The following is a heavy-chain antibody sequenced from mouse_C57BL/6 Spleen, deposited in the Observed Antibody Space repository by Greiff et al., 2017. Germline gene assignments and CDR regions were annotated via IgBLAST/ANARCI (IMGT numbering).Heavy chain of an antibody. D-gene: IGHD2-4*01. CDR1: GYTFTDYN. J-gene: IGHJ4*01. Sequence: EVKLQESGPELVKPGASVKMSCKASGYTFTDYNIHWVKQSHGKSLEWIGYINPNNGGTSYNQKFKGKATLTVNKSSSTAYMELRSLTSEDSAVYYCAREDYDVGAMDYWGQGTSVTVSS. CDR3: AREDYDVGAMDY. V-gene: IGHV1-22*01. CDR2: INPNNGGT.